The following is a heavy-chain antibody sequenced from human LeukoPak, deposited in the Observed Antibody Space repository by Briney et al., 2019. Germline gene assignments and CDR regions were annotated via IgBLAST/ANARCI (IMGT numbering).Heavy chain of an antibody. J-gene: IGHJ4*02. CDR1: GFTFSSYA. CDR3: AREGVEMATD. CDR2: ISYDGSNK. D-gene: IGHD5-24*01. V-gene: IGHV3-30-3*01. Sequence: GGSLRLSCAASGFTFSSYAMHWVRQAPGKGLEWVAVISYDGSNKYYADSVKGRFTISRDNSKNTLYLQMNSLRAEDTAVYYCAREGVEMATDWGQGTLVTVSS.